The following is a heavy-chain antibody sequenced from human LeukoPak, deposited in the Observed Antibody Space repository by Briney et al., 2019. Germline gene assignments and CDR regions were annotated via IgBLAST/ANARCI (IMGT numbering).Heavy chain of an antibody. CDR1: GGSIRSNSYY. D-gene: IGHD3-10*01. J-gene: IGHJ6*03. CDR2: IYFSGNT. Sequence: PSETLSLTFTVSGGSIRSNSYYWGWIRQPPGKGLEWIGSIYFSGNTYYNPSLKSRVTISVDTSKNQFSLKLSSVTAADTAVYYCATGSSRYYYYMDVWGKGTTVTVAS. V-gene: IGHV4-39*01. CDR3: ATGSSRYYYYMDV.